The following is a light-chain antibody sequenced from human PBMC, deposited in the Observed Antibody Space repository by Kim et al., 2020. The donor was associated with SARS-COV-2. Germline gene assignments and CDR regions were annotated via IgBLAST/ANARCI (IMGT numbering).Light chain of an antibody. Sequence: ATINCKSSQSVLYSSNNKNYVGWCQQKPGQPPKLLIYWASTRESGVPDRFSGSGSGTDFTLTISSLQAEDVAVYYCQQYYNTPLTFGGGTKVDIK. CDR2: WAS. CDR3: QQYYNTPLT. J-gene: IGKJ4*01. V-gene: IGKV4-1*01. CDR1: QSVLYSSNNKNY.